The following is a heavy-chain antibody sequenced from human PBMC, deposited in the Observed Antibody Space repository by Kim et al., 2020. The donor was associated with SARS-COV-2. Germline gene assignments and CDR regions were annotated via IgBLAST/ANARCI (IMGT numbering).Heavy chain of an antibody. J-gene: IGHJ4*02. CDR3: AKDPSYGSSGYGYYFDY. D-gene: IGHD6-13*01. Sequence: VQGRCPIPRDNSKNTLYLQMNSLRAEDTAVYYCAKDPSYGSSGYGYYFDYWGQGTLVTVSS. V-gene: IGHV3-23*01.